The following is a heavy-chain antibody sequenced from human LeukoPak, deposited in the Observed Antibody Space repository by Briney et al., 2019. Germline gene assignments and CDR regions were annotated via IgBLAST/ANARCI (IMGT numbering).Heavy chain of an antibody. CDR3: ALKVFVWKTRFDP. V-gene: IGHV4-34*01. J-gene: IGHJ5*02. Sequence: PSETLSLTCAVYGGSFSGYYWSWIRQPPGKGLEWIGEINHSGSTNYNPSLKSRVTISVDTSKNQFSLKLSSVTAADTAVYYCALKVFVWKTRFDPWGQGTLVTVSS. D-gene: IGHD3-9*01. CDR1: GGSFSGYY. CDR2: INHSGST.